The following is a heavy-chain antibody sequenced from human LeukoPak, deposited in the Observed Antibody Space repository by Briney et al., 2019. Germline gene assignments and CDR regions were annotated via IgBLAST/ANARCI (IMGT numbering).Heavy chain of an antibody. CDR1: GSSFSSSNYC. V-gene: IGHV4-39*01. D-gene: IGHD2-15*01. Sequence: SETLSLTCTVSGSSFSSSNYCWGWIRQPPGKGLEWIGSMYSSGRTDYNPSLQSRVTMSVDSSKNQFSLKLSSVTAADTAVYYCASRGCRGSSCRLPLIGPFDYWGEGTLVTVSS. CDR3: ASRGCRGSSCRLPLIGPFDY. CDR2: MYSSGRT. J-gene: IGHJ4*02.